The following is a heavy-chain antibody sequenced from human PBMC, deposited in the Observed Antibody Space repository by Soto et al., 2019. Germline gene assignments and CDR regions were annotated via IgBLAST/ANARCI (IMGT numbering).Heavy chain of an antibody. D-gene: IGHD2-8*01. CDR3: ARGQYAWGGYWYFDL. CDR2: MNPNSGNT. Sequence: QVQLVQSGAEVKKPGASVKVSCKASGYTFTSYDINWVRQATGQGLEWMGWMNPNSGNTGYAKKFQGRVIMTRNTSISTAYMELSSLRSEDTDVYYCARGQYAWGGYWYFDLWGRGNLVTVSS. V-gene: IGHV1-8*01. J-gene: IGHJ2*01. CDR1: GYTFTSYD.